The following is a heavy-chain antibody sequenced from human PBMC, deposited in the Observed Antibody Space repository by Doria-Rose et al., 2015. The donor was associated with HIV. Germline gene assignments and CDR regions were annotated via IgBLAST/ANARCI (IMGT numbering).Heavy chain of an antibody. J-gene: IGHJ4*02. Sequence: QESGPVLVKPIETLTLTCTVSGVSLSSPGMGVSWIRQPPGKALEWLAYLFSDDERSYKTSLKSRLTISRGTSKSQVVLTMTDMDPVDTATYYCARIKSSRWYHKYYFDFWGQGTLVIVSA. CDR2: LFSDDER. CDR3: ARIKSSRWYHKYYFDF. CDR1: GVSLSSPGMG. D-gene: IGHD6-13*01. V-gene: IGHV2-26*01.